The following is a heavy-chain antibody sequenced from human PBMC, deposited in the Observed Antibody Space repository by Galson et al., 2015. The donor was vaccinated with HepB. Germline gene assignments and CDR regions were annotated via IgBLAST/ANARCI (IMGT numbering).Heavy chain of an antibody. Sequence: SLRLSCAGLGFTFSSCGMIWVRQAPGKGLEWVSGINDSGGSTYYADSVRGRFTVSRDNSENTLYLQMGSLRAEDTALYYCAKALRTLWYFDLWGRGTLVTVSS. CDR2: INDSGGST. D-gene: IGHD1-1*01. CDR1: GFTFSSCG. V-gene: IGHV3-23*01. CDR3: AKALRTLWYFDL. J-gene: IGHJ2*01.